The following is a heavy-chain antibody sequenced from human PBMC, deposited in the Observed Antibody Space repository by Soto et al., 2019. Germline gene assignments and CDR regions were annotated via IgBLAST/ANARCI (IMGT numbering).Heavy chain of an antibody. D-gene: IGHD1-26*01. V-gene: IGHV1-18*04. Sequence: QVQLVQSGAEVKEPGASVKVSCKASGYTFVSYGISWVRQAPGQGLEWMGWISGYNGNTNYAQKLQGRITMTTDTSTTTAYMELRSLRSDDTAVYYCARGWSSLNYFDPWGQGTLVTVSS. CDR2: ISGYNGNT. J-gene: IGHJ5*02. CDR3: ARGWSSLNYFDP. CDR1: GYTFVSYG.